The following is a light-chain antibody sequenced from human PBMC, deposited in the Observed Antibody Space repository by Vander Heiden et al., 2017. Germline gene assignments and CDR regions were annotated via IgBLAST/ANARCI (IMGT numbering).Light chain of an antibody. CDR2: GAS. CDR1: QSVSSN. Sequence: EIVMTQSPATLSVSPGERATLSCRASQSVSSNLAWDQQQPGQAPRLLIYGASTRATGIPARFSGSGSGTEFTLTISSLQSEDFAGYYGQHEKTFGQGTKVEIK. V-gene: IGKV3-15*01. CDR3: QHEKT. J-gene: IGKJ1*01.